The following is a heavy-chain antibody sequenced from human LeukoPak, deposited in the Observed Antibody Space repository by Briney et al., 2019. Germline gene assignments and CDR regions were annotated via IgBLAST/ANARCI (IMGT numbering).Heavy chain of an antibody. J-gene: IGHJ4*02. D-gene: IGHD3-3*01. CDR2: INHSGST. Sequence: SETLSLTCAVYGGSFSGYYWSWIRQPPGKGLEWIGEINHSGSTNYNPSLKGRVTISVDTSKNQFSLKLSSVTAADTAVYYCARVTDFWSGYYPYYFDYWGQGTLVTVSS. V-gene: IGHV4-34*01. CDR1: GGSFSGYY. CDR3: ARVTDFWSGYYPYYFDY.